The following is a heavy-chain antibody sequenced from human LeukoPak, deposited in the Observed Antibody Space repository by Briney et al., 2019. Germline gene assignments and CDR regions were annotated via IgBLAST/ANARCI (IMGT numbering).Heavy chain of an antibody. V-gene: IGHV3-33*01. CDR2: IWYDGSNK. CDR1: GFTFSSYG. D-gene: IGHD6-19*01. J-gene: IGHJ3*02. Sequence: GGSLRLSCAASGFTFSSYGMHWVRQAPGKGLEWVAVIWYDGSNKYYADSVKGRFTTSRDNSKNTLYLQMNSLRAEDTAVYYCARAPRLDSSGWYYGAFDIWGQGTMVTVS. CDR3: ARAPRLDSSGWYYGAFDI.